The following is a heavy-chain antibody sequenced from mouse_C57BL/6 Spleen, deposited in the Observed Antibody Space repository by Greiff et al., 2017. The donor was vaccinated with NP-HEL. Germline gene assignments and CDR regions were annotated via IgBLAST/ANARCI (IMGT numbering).Heavy chain of an antibody. V-gene: IGHV1-80*01. D-gene: IGHD2-1*01. CDR3: ARSYYGNYGY. J-gene: IGHJ2*01. CDR2: IYPGDGDT. CDR1: GYAFSSYW. Sequence: VQLMESGAELVKPGASVKISCKASGYAFSSYWMNWVKQRPGKGLEWIGQIYPGDGDTNYNGKFKGKATLTADKSSSTAYMQLSSLTSEYSAIYFCARSYYGNYGYWGQGTTLTVSS.